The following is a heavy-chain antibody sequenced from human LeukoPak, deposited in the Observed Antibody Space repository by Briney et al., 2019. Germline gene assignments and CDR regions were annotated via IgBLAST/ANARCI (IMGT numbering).Heavy chain of an antibody. V-gene: IGHV3-21*01. CDR1: AFTFSSYS. CDR2: ISSSSSYI. D-gene: IGHD1-14*01. Sequence: PGGSLRLSCAASAFTFSSYSMNWVRQAPGKGLEWVSSISSSSSYIYYADSVKGRFTISRDNAKNSLYLQMNSLRAEDTAVYYCARRTPGLFDYWGQGTLVTVSS. CDR3: ARRTPGLFDY. J-gene: IGHJ4*02.